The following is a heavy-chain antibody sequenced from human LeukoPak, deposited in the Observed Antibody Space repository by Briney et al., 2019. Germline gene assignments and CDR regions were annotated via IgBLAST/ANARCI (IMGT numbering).Heavy chain of an antibody. J-gene: IGHJ4*02. CDR3: ARKASGWYNGGRFDY. D-gene: IGHD6-19*01. CDR2: ISSSSSTI. CDR1: GFTFSSYS. Sequence: GGSLRLSCAASGFTFSSYSMNWVRQAPGKGLEWVSYISSSSSTIYYADSVKGRFTISRDNAKNSLYLQMNSLRDEDTAVYYWARKASGWYNGGRFDYWGQGTLVTVSS. V-gene: IGHV3-48*02.